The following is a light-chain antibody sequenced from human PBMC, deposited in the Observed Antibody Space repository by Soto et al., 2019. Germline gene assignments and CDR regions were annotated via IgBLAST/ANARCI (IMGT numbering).Light chain of an antibody. J-gene: IGKJ2*01. Sequence: EIVLTQSPGTLSLSPGERATLSCRASQSVRSNYLAWYQQKPGQAPSLLIYGASTRATGIPDRFSGSGSVTDFTLTITRLEPEDFAVYYCHHYSIAPVTFGQGTTLAIK. CDR1: QSVRSNY. V-gene: IGKV3-20*01. CDR2: GAS. CDR3: HHYSIAPVT.